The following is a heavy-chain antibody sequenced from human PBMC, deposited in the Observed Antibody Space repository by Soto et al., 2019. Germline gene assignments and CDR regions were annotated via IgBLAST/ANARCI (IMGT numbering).Heavy chain of an antibody. CDR1: GFSLSTSGVG. V-gene: IGHV2-5*02. Sequence: QITLKESGPTLVKPTQTLTLTCTFSGFSLSTSGVGVGWIRQPPGKALEWLALIYWDDDKRYSPSLKSRLTITKDXXKXQXALTMTNMDPVDTATYYCAHTPGGPYMITLGGVIVNWGQGTLVTVSS. CDR3: AHTPGGPYMITLGGVIVN. CDR2: IYWDDDK. D-gene: IGHD3-16*02. J-gene: IGHJ4*02.